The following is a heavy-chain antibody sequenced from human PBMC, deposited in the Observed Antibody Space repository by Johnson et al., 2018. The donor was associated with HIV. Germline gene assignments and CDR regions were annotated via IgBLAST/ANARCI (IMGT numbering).Heavy chain of an antibody. CDR3: APIPSRGAFDI. Sequence: VQLVESGGGVVQPGGSLRLSCAASGFTFSSYGMHWVRQAPGKGLEWVAFIRYDGSNKYYADSVKGRFTISRDNSKNTLYLQMNSLRAEDTALYYCAPIPSRGAFDIWGQGTMVTVSS. CDR2: IRYDGSNK. V-gene: IGHV3-30*02. D-gene: IGHD3-10*01. CDR1: GFTFSSYG. J-gene: IGHJ3*02.